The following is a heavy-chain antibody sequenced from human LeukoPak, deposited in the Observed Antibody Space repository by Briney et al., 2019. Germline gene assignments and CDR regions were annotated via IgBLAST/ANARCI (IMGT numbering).Heavy chain of an antibody. J-gene: IGHJ4*02. V-gene: IGHV5-51*01. CDR1: GYTFTSYW. D-gene: IGHD3-22*01. Sequence: GESLKISCEGSGYTFTSYWIGWVRQMPGKGLEWMGIIYPGDSDTKYSPSFQGQVTISADKSISTAYLQWSSLKASDTAMYYCARGPIYYDSSGYYNYFDYWGQGTLVTVSS. CDR2: IYPGDSDT. CDR3: ARGPIYYDSSGYYNYFDY.